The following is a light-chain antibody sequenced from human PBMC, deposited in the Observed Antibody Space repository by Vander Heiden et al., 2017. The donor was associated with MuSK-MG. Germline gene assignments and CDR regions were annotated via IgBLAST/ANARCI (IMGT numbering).Light chain of an antibody. J-gene: IGLJ2*01. Sequence: QSVLTQPPSVSAAPGQKVTISCSGSTSNIAIHHLAWHQHVHGTAPQVLIYENQKRPSGIPDRFSGSKSGTSATLDITGLQTGDEADYYCATWDSSLTVLLFGGGTKLTAL. CDR2: ENQ. V-gene: IGLV1-51*01. CDR3: ATWDSSLTVLL. CDR1: TSNIAIHH.